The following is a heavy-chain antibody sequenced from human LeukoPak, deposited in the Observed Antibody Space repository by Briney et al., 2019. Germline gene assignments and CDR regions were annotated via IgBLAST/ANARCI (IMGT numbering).Heavy chain of an antibody. CDR2: INPSGGST. CDR3: AKDINYGGNPPGTDY. V-gene: IGHV1-46*01. J-gene: IGHJ4*02. CDR1: GYTFTSYY. Sequence: ASVKVSCTASGYTFTSYYMHWMRQAPGQGLEWMGIINPSGGSTNYAQKFQGRVTMTRDTSMSTVYMELSSLRSEDTAVYYCAKDINYGGNPPGTDYWGQGTLVTVSS. D-gene: IGHD4-23*01.